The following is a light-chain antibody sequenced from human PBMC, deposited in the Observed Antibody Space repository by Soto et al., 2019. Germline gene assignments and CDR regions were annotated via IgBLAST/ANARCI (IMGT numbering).Light chain of an antibody. CDR3: CSYAGGTPPYV. V-gene: IGLV1-44*01. CDR1: SSNIGSNT. Sequence: QSVLTQPPSASGTPGQRVTISCSGSSSNIGSNTVNWYQQLPGTAPKLLIYNNNQRPSGVPDRFSGSKSGTSASLAISGLQSEDEADYYCCSYAGGTPPYVFGTGTKVTVL. CDR2: NNN. J-gene: IGLJ1*01.